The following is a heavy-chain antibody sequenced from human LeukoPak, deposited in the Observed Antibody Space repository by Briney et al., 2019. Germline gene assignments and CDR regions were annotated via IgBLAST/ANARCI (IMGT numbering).Heavy chain of an antibody. J-gene: IGHJ4*02. CDR2: INDRGST. V-gene: IGHV4-34*01. CDR1: GGSFSGYY. CDR3: AKARVWERLIYYFDY. D-gene: IGHD1-26*01. Sequence: KTSETLSLTCAVYGGSFSGYYWNWIRQSPGKGLEWIGEINDRGSTNYNPSLKSRVTISADTSKNQFSLKLTSTTAADTAVYYCAKARVWERLIYYFDYWGQGTLVTVSS.